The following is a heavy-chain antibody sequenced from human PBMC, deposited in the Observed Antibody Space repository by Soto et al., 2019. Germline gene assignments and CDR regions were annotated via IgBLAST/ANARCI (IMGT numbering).Heavy chain of an antibody. CDR2: TNEDGSIT. CDR1: GFIFSSYW. V-gene: IGHV3-74*01. CDR3: TRDMGGRGGY. D-gene: IGHD3-16*01. J-gene: IGHJ4*02. Sequence: PGGSLRLSCEVSGFIFSSYWMHWVRQVPGKGLVWVSRTNEDGSITNYADSARGRFTISRDNAKNTLYLEMNSLRVEDTAVYYCTRDMGGRGGYWGQGTLVTVSS.